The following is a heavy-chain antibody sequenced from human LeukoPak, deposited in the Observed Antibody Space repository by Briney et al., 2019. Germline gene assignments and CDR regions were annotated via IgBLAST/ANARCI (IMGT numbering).Heavy chain of an antibody. CDR3: ARAASCSSTSCYGGYYYYYMDV. CDR1: GFTFSDYY. Sequence: GGSLRLSCAASGFTFSDYYMSWVRQAPGKGLEWVSGINWNGGSTGYADSVKGRFTISRDNAKNSLYLQMNSLRAEDTALYYCARAASCSSTSCYGGYYYYYMDVWGKGTTVTVSS. CDR2: INWNGGST. D-gene: IGHD2-2*01. V-gene: IGHV3-20*04. J-gene: IGHJ6*03.